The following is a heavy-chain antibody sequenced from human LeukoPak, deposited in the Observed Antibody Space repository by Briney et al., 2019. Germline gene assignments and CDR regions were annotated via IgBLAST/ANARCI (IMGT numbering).Heavy chain of an antibody. Sequence: PGGSLSLSCAASGFTFSSNWMDWVRQAPGKGLVWVSRINSDGSTIGYADSVKGRLTISRDNAKNTLFLQMNSLRAEDTAVYYCTRGTTSTFDPWGHRTL. CDR2: INSDGSTI. CDR1: GFTFSSNW. V-gene: IGHV3-74*01. J-gene: IGHJ5*02. D-gene: IGHD4-11*01. CDR3: TRGTTSTFDP.